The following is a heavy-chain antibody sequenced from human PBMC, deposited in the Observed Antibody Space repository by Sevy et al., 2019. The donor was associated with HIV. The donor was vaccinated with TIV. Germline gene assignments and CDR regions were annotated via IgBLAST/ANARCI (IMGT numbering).Heavy chain of an antibody. J-gene: IGHJ5*02. CDR1: GGSISTYY. CDR2: IYYTGST. V-gene: IGHV4-59*01. CDR3: ARAPPVRSGDDFINWFDP. Sequence: SETLSLTCTVSGGSISTYYWSWIRQPPGKGLEYIGYIYYTGSTNYNPSLKSRVTISVDTSKNQFSLNLRSVTAVETAVYYCARAPPVRSGDDFINWFDPWGQGTLVTVS. D-gene: IGHD5-12*01.